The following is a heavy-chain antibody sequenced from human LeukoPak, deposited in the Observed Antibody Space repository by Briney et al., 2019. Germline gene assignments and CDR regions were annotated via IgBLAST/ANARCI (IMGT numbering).Heavy chain of an antibody. J-gene: IGHJ5*02. Sequence: SETPSLTCTVSGGSISSYYWSWIRQPPGKGLEWIGYIYYSGSTNYNPSLKSRVTISVDTSKNQFSLKLSSVTAADTAVYYCARGSVILDWFDPWGQGTLVTVSS. CDR3: ARGSVILDWFDP. V-gene: IGHV4-59*01. CDR1: GGSISSYY. D-gene: IGHD3-9*01. CDR2: IYYSGST.